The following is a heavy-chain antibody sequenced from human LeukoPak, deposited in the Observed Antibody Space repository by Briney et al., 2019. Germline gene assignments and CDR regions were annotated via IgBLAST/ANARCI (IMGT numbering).Heavy chain of an antibody. V-gene: IGHV3-9*01. CDR3: AKDMGYCSGGSCYSNDY. J-gene: IGHJ4*02. Sequence: QPGGSLRLSCAASGFTFDDYAMHWVRQAPGKGLEWVSGISWNSGSIGYADSVKGRFTISRDNAKNSLYLQMNSLRAEDTALYYCAKDMGYCSGGSCYSNDYWGQGTLVTVSS. D-gene: IGHD2-15*01. CDR2: ISWNSGSI. CDR1: GFTFDDYA.